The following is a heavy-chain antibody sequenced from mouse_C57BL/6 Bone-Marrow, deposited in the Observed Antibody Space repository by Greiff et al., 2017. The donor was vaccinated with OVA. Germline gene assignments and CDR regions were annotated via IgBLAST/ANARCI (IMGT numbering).Heavy chain of an antibody. Sequence: QVQLQQSGAELARPGASVKLSCKASGYTFTSYGISWVKQRTGQGLEWIGEIYPRSGNTYYNEKFKGKATLTADTSSSTAYMELRSLTSEDSAVYFCASWYFDVWGTGTTVTVSS. V-gene: IGHV1-81*01. CDR2: IYPRSGNT. J-gene: IGHJ1*03. CDR3: ASWYFDV. CDR1: GYTFTSYG.